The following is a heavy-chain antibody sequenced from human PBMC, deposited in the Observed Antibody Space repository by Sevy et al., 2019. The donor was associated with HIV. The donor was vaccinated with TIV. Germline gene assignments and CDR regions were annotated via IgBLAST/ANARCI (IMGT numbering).Heavy chain of an antibody. CDR3: ARDTKGRQQLGYYFDY. CDR1: GFTFSSYA. J-gene: IGHJ4*02. V-gene: IGHV3-30-3*01. Sequence: GGSLRLSCAASGFTFSSYAMHWVRQAPGKGLEWVAVISYDGSNKYYADSVKGRFTISRDNSKNTLYLQMNSLRAEDTAVYYCARDTKGRQQLGYYFDYWGQGTLVTVSS. D-gene: IGHD6-13*01. CDR2: ISYDGSNK.